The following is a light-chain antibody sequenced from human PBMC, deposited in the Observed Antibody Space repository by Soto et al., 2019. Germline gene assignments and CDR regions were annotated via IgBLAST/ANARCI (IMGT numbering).Light chain of an antibody. V-gene: IGKV3-15*01. CDR1: QSVNTN. CDR2: DAS. J-gene: IGKJ5*01. Sequence: ETVMTQPPATLSASPGERAPLSCRASQSVNTNLAWYQQKPGQAPRLLIYDASTRATGIPASFSGSGSGTDFTLTISRLEAEDFAVYYCQQYGSSFQNTFGQGTRLEIK. CDR3: QQYGSSFQNT.